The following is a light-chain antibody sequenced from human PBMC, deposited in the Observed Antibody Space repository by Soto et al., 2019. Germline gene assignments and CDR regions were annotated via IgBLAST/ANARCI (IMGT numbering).Light chain of an antibody. CDR2: DVN. CDR3: SSYTSSIS. V-gene: IGLV2-14*01. Sequence: QSVLTQPASVSGSPGQSITISCTGTSSDVGGYNYVSWYQQHPGKAPKLMIYDVNTRPSGVSNRFSGSKSGNTASLTISGLQAEDEADYYCSSYTSSISFGGRTKLTVL. CDR1: SSDVGGYNY. J-gene: IGLJ2*01.